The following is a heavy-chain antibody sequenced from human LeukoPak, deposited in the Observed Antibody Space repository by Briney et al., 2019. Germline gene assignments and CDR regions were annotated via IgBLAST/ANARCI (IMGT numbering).Heavy chain of an antibody. V-gene: IGHV4-34*01. CDR3: ARGDSSSWSPPYYYGMDV. J-gene: IGHJ6*02. CDR2: INHSGST. Sequence: SETLSHTCAVYGGSFSGYYWSWIRQPPGEGLEWIGEINHSGSTNYNPSLKSRVTISVDTSMNQFSLKLSSVTAADTAVYYCARGDSSSWSPPYYYGMDVWGQGTTVTVSS. CDR1: GGSFSGYY. D-gene: IGHD6-13*01.